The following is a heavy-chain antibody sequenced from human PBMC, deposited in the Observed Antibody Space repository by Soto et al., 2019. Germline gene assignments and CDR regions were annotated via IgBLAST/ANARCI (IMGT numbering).Heavy chain of an antibody. D-gene: IGHD3-10*01. CDR3: AREHYGLWRYPAPFDH. J-gene: IGHJ4*02. CDR1: GYTFTSYV. CDR2: INAGNGNT. V-gene: IGHV1-3*01. Sequence: GASVKVSCKASGYTFTSYVVHWVRQAPGQRLEWMGWINAGNGNTKYSQKFQGRVTITRDTSASTAYMELSSLRSEDTAVYFCAREHYGLWRYPAPFDHWGQGTPVTVSS.